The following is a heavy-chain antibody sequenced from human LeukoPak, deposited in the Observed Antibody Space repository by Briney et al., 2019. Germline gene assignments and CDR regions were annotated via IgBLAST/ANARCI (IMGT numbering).Heavy chain of an antibody. CDR2: IIPIFGTA. CDR3: ARGWMYGKDTAMAYYYYYGMDV. Sequence: GASVKVSCKASGVTFSSYAISWVRQAPGQGLEWMGGIIPIFGTANYAQKLQGRVTITADESTSTAYMELSSLRSEDTAVYYCARGWMYGKDTAMAYYYYYGMDVWGKGTTVTVSS. V-gene: IGHV1-69*01. CDR1: GVTFSSYA. D-gene: IGHD5-18*01. J-gene: IGHJ6*04.